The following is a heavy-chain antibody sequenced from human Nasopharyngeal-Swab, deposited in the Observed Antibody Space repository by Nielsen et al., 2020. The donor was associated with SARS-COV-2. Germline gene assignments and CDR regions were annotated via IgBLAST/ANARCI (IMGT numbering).Heavy chain of an antibody. CDR3: ARDSRGYSYGYIYFDY. J-gene: IGHJ4*02. CDR1: GFTFSSYW. D-gene: IGHD5-18*01. Sequence: GESLKISCAASGFTFSSYWMSWVRQAPGKGLEWVANIKQDRSEKYYVDSVKGRFTISRDNAKNSLYLQMNSLRAEDTAVYYCARDSRGYSYGYIYFDYWGQGTLVTVSS. V-gene: IGHV3-7*03. CDR2: IKQDRSEK.